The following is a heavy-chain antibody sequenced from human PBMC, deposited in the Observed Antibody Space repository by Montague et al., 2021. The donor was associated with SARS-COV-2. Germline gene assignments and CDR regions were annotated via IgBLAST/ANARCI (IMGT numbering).Heavy chain of an antibody. CDR1: GDSIMTTDC. Sequence: SETLSLTCAVSGDSIMTTDCWSWVRQPPGKGLGWIGEIYQGASTNYNPSLKSRVTMSVDRSKNQVSLELYSVTAADTALYYCVRAGGFHDRPPVWGQGALVIVSS. CDR2: IYQGAST. J-gene: IGHJ4*02. V-gene: IGHV4-4*02. CDR3: VRAGGFHDRPPV. D-gene: IGHD3-9*01.